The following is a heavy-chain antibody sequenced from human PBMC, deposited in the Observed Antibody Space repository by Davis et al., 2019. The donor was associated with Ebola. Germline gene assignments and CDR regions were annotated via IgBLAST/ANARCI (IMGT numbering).Heavy chain of an antibody. J-gene: IGHJ4*02. D-gene: IGHD3-16*02. V-gene: IGHV4-34*01. CDR1: GGSFSGYY. CDR2: IYYSGST. CDR3: ARRQRDMITFGGVIVN. Sequence: MPSETLSLTCAVYGGSFSGYYWSWIRQPPGKGLEWIGSIYYSGSTYYNPSLKSRVTISVDTSKNQFSLKLSSVTAADTAVYYCARRQRDMITFGGVIVNWGQGTLVTVSS.